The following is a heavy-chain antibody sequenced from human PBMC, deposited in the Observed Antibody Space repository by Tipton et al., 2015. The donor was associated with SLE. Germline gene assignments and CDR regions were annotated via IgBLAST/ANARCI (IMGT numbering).Heavy chain of an antibody. CDR1: GGSFSGYY. V-gene: IGHV4-34*11. D-gene: IGHD2-21*02. CDR3: ARDGGGDMLDF. J-gene: IGHJ4*02. Sequence: LRLSCSVYGGSFSGYYWNWIRQPPGRGLEWIGYISESGNTNYNPSLKSRVTMSVDTSKNQFSLSLTSLTPADTAIYFCARDGGGDMLDFWGQGALVTVSS. CDR2: ISESGNT.